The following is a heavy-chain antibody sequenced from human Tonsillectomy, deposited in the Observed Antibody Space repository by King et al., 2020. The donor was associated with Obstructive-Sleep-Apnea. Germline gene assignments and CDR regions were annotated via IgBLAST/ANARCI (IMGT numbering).Heavy chain of an antibody. CDR1: GGSISSGGYS. D-gene: IGHD2-21*01. CDR2: VYYSGST. CDR3: ARYCGGDC. V-gene: IGHV4-30-4*07. Sequence: QLQESGPGLVKPSQTLSLTCAVSGGSISSGGYSWSWIRQPPGKGLEWIGYVYYSGSTYYNPSLKSRVTISVDTSKNQFSLMLSSVTAADTAVYYCARYCGGDCYGQGTLVTVSS. J-gene: IGHJ4*02.